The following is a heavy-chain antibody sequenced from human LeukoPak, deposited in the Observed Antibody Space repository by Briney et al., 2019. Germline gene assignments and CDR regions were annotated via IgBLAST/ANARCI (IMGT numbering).Heavy chain of an antibody. D-gene: IGHD1-26*01. CDR3: ARHGYSGSYYGLSWFDP. V-gene: IGHV4-39*01. Sequence: SETLSLTCTVSGGSISSSGYYWGWIRQPPGKGLEWIASIYYSGSTYYNPSLKSRVTISVATSKNQLSLKLSSLTAADTAVYYCARHGYSGSYYGLSWFDPWGQGTLVTVSS. J-gene: IGHJ5*02. CDR2: IYYSGST. CDR1: GGSISSSGYY.